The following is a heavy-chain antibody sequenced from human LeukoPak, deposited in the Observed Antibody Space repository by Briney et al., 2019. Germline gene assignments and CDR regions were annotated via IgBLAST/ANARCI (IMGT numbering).Heavy chain of an antibody. CDR3: AKDGSVTSYYYYYMDV. J-gene: IGHJ6*03. CDR2: ISGSGGST. Sequence: GGSLRLSCAASGFTFSSYGMSWVRQAPGKGLEWVSAISGSGGSTDYADSVEGRFTISRDNSKNTLYLHMNSLRAEDTAIYYCAKDGSVTSYYYYYMDVWGKGTTVTVSS. CDR1: GFTFSSYG. V-gene: IGHV3-23*01. D-gene: IGHD3-10*01.